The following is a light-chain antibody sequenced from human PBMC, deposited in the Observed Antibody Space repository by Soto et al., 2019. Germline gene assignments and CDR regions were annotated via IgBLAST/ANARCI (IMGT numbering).Light chain of an antibody. J-gene: IGKJ5*01. V-gene: IGKV3-20*01. CDR3: QQCNNWPLIS. CDR2: GAS. Sequence: DIVLTQSPGTLSLSTGERAALSCRASQSVSSSYLAWYQQKPGQAPRLLIYGASNRATGIPDRFSGSGSGTNFTLTISRLQPEDFAVYYCQQCNNWPLISFGQGTRLEIK. CDR1: QSVSSSY.